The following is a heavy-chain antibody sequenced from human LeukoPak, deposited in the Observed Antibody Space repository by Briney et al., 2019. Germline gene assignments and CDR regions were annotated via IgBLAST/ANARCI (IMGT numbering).Heavy chain of an antibody. D-gene: IGHD3-10*01. Sequence: SETLSLTCAVSGYSINSAYYWGWIRQPPGKGLEWIASMYHSGITYYNSSLKSRATISVDTSKNQFSLKLNSVTAADTSVYYFARLTPGKNWFDPWGHGTLVTVSP. CDR2: MYHSGIT. CDR3: ARLTPGKNWFDP. V-gene: IGHV4-38-2*01. J-gene: IGHJ5*02. CDR1: GYSINSAYY.